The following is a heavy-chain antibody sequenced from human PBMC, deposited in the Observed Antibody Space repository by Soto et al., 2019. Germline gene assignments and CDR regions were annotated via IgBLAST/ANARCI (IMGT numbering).Heavy chain of an antibody. J-gene: IGHJ4*02. V-gene: IGHV3-23*01. Sequence: GGSLRLSCAASGFTFSSYAMSWVRQAPGKGLEWVSAISGSGGSTYYADSVKGRFTISRDNSKNTLYLQMNSLRAEDTAVYYCAKTIKNLVTKYYFDYWGQGTLVTVSS. CDR2: ISGSGGST. CDR1: GFTFSSYA. D-gene: IGHD3-9*01. CDR3: AKTIKNLVTKYYFDY.